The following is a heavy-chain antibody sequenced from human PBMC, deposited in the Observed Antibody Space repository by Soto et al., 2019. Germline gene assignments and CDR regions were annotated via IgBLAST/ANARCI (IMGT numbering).Heavy chain of an antibody. Sequence: GGSLRLSCAASGFTFSTFSIHWVRQAPGKGLEWVAVISYDGRDKYYADSVKGRFTISRDNSKNTLYLQMNSLRTEDTAVYYCARTIAVAGYYGMDVWGQGTTVTVSS. CDR3: ARTIAVAGYYGMDV. V-gene: IGHV3-30*04. D-gene: IGHD6-19*01. CDR1: GFTFSTFS. CDR2: ISYDGRDK. J-gene: IGHJ6*02.